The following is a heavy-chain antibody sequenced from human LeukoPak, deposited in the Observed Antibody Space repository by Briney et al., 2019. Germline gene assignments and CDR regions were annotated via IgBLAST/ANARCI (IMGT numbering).Heavy chain of an antibody. CDR2: IYYSGST. CDR3: ARVGRFRGGYIDY. CDR1: GGSISSYY. J-gene: IGHJ4*02. Sequence: PSETLSLTCTVSGGSISSYYWSWIRQPPGKGLEWIGYIYYSGSTNYNPSLKSRVTISVDTSKNQFSLKLSSVTAADTAVYYCARVGRFRGGYIDYWGQGTLVTVSS. D-gene: IGHD1-26*01. V-gene: IGHV4-59*01.